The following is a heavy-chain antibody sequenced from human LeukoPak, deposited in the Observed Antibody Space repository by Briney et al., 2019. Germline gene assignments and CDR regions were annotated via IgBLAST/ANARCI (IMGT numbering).Heavy chain of an antibody. CDR2: ISTVNTNN. Sequence: GASVKVSCKASGYTFTSYGISWVRQAPGQGLEWMGWISTVNTNNNYAQKFQGRVILTADTSTNTAHMELRSLRSDDTAVYYCARVRDSANWWGAFDIWGQGTMVTVSS. V-gene: IGHV1-18*01. CDR1: GYTFTSYG. CDR3: ARVRDSANWWGAFDI. D-gene: IGHD2-8*02. J-gene: IGHJ3*02.